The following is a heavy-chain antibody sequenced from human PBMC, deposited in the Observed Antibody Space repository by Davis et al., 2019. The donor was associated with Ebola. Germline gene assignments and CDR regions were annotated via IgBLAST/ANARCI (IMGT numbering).Heavy chain of an antibody. CDR2: ISYDGSNK. CDR3: AKAGHVVVVAATPVDY. Sequence: GGSLRLSCAASGFTFSSYAMHWVRQAPGKGLEWVAVISYDGSNKYYADSVKGRFTISRDNSKNTLYLQMNSLRAEDTAVYYCAKAGHVVVVAATPVDYWGQGTLVTVSS. CDR1: GFTFSSYA. J-gene: IGHJ4*02. V-gene: IGHV3-30-3*01. D-gene: IGHD2-15*01.